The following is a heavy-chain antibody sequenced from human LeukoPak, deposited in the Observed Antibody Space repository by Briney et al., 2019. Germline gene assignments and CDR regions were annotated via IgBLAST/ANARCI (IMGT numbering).Heavy chain of an antibody. CDR2: ISAYNGNT. Sequence: GASVKVSCKASGYTFTGYGLNWVRQAPGQGLEWMGWISAYNGNTNYAQKLQGRVTMSTDTFTSTAYMELRSLRSDDTAVYYCARGVSGSYSYYYYGMDVWGQGTTVTVSS. CDR1: GYTFTGYG. D-gene: IGHD3-10*01. V-gene: IGHV1-18*01. J-gene: IGHJ6*02. CDR3: ARGVSGSYSYYYYGMDV.